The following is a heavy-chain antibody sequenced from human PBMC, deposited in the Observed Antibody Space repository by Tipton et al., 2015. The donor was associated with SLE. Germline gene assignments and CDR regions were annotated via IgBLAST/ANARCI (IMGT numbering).Heavy chain of an antibody. CDR2: INSDGSST. CDR3: AGALSGYCSSTSCSAWYFDL. D-gene: IGHD2-2*01. CDR1: GFTFSSYW. J-gene: IGHJ2*01. Sequence: SLRLSCAASGFTFSSYWMHWVRQAPGKGLVWVSRINSDGSSTSYADSVKGRFTISRDNAKNTLYLQMNSLRAEDTAVYYCAGALSGYCSSTSCSAWYFDLWGRGTLVTVSS. V-gene: IGHV3-74*01.